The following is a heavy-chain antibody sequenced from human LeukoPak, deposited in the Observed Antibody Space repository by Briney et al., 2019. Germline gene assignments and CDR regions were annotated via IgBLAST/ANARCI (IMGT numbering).Heavy chain of an antibody. CDR3: ARGIQYLSPL. J-gene: IGHJ4*02. CDR2: INHSGST. D-gene: IGHD4-11*01. CDR1: GGSFSAYY. V-gene: IGHV4-34*01. Sequence: SETLSLTCAVYGGSFSAYYWSWIRQPPGKGLEWIGEINHSGSTNYNPSLKSRVTISVDTSKNQFSLKLSSVTAADTAVYYCARGIQYLSPLWGQGTLVTVSS.